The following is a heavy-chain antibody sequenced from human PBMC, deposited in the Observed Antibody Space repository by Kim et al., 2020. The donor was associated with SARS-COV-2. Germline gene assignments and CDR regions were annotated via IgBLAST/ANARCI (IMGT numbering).Heavy chain of an antibody. CDR3: ARRGFVDYWYFDL. V-gene: IGHV4-59*01. J-gene: IGHJ2*01. Sequence: NYKPPLESRVTILGDIAKNRFSLKLSSVTPADTAVYYCARRGFVDYWYFDLWGRGSQVTVSS. D-gene: IGHD2-21*01.